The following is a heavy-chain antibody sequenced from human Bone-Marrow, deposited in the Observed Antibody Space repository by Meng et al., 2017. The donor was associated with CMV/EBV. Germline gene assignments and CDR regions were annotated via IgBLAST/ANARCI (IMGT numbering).Heavy chain of an antibody. D-gene: IGHD3-3*01. Sequence: ASVKVSCKASGYTFTSYGISWVRQAPGQGREWMGWISAYNGNTNYAQKLQSRVTMTTDTSTSTAYMGLRSLRSDDTAGYYCAREVYDCWSGSNTGDYWGQGTRVTVSS. CDR2: ISAYNGNT. CDR3: AREVYDCWSGSNTGDY. CDR1: GYTFTSYG. J-gene: IGHJ4*02. V-gene: IGHV1-18*01.